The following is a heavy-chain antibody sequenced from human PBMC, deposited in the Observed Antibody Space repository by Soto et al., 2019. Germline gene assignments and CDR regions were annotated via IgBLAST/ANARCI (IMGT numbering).Heavy chain of an antibody. CDR2: IYYSGST. D-gene: IGHD2-2*01. Sequence: TLSLPCTFSGGSISSGGYYWSWIRQHPGKGLEWIGDIYYSGSTYYNPSLKSRVTISVDTSKNQFSLKLSSVTAADTAVYYCARSGTQDIVVVPAAMRGVGARYYYMDVWGKGTTVTVSS. CDR1: GGSISSGGYY. V-gene: IGHV4-31*03. J-gene: IGHJ6*03. CDR3: ARSGTQDIVVVPAAMRGVGARYYYMDV.